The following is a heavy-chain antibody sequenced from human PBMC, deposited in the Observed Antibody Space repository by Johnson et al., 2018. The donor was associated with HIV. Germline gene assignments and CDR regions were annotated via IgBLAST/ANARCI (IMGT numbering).Heavy chain of an antibody. D-gene: IGHD2-8*02. Sequence: QVQLVESGGGVVQPGRSLRLSCAASGFTFSSYGMHWVRQAPGKGLAWVAVTSYDGSNKYYAYSVKGRFTISRDNSKNTLYLQINSLRAENTAVYYCAKSGLFVLVVYAPDVLDIWGLGTMVTVSS. V-gene: IGHV3-30*18. CDR2: TSYDGSNK. CDR1: GFTFSSYG. CDR3: AKSGLFVLVVYAPDVLDI. J-gene: IGHJ3*02.